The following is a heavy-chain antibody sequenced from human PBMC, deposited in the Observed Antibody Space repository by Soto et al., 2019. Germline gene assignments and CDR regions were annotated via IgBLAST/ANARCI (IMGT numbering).Heavy chain of an antibody. CDR3: ARGEYRRLRRTNWFDP. CDR1: GHRIITSHA. V-gene: IGHV1-3*01. CDR2: VIPASGDT. D-gene: IGHD3-16*01. J-gene: IGHJ5*02. Sequence: QVLLVQSGAEVKNPGASVKVSCKASGHRIITSHAIHWVRQAPGQRLEWVAYVIPASGDTRVSQNLQGRVSLSWDPSANTIYMELSRLTVEDTAVYYCARGEYRRLRRTNWFDPWGQGTQVTVSS.